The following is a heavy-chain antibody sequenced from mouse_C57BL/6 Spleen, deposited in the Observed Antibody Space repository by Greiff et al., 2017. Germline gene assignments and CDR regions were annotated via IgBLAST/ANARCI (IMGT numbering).Heavy chain of an antibody. J-gene: IGHJ1*03. V-gene: IGHV1-4*01. CDR1: GYTFTSYT. Sequence: VQLQQSGAELARPGASVKMSCKASGYTFTSYTMHWVKQRPGQGLEWIGYINPSSGYTKYNQKFKEKAQLTADKSSSTAYKQLSSLTSGASAVYYCARGADYGSLYWYFDVWGTGTTVTVSS. CDR2: INPSSGYT. D-gene: IGHD1-1*01. CDR3: ARGADYGSLYWYFDV.